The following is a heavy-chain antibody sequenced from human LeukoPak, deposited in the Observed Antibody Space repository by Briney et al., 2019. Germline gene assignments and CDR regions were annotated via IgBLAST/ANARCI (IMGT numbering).Heavy chain of an antibody. CDR1: GYTFTSYG. CDR2: ISAYNGNT. CDR3: ARDRVLYSRFPHPPLVY. D-gene: IGHD6-13*01. J-gene: IGHJ4*02. Sequence: VASVKVSCKASGYTFTSYGISWVRQAPGQGLEWMGWISAYNGNTNYAQKLQGRVTMTTDTSTSTAYMELRSLRSDDTAVYYCARDRVLYSRFPHPPLVYWGQGTLVTVSS. V-gene: IGHV1-18*01.